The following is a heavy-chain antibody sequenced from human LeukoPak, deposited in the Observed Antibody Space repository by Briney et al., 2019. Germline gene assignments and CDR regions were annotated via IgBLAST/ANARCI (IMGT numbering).Heavy chain of an antibody. D-gene: IGHD1-26*01. V-gene: IGHV3-7*01. Sequence: GGSLRLSCADSGFTFSSYWMTWVRQAPGKGLEWVANIKQDGSEKYYVDSVKGRFAISRDNAKNSLYLQMDSLRAEDTAVYYCARGRSYDYWGQGTLVTVSS. CDR2: IKQDGSEK. CDR3: ARGRSYDY. CDR1: GFTFSSYW. J-gene: IGHJ4*02.